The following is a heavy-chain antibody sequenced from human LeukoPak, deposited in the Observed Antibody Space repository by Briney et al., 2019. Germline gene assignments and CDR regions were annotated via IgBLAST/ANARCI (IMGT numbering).Heavy chain of an antibody. CDR3: ARLLRSDSSSVGNFDY. D-gene: IGHD6-6*01. CDR1: GXSFTSYC. J-gene: IGHJ4*02. Sequence: GESLKISFKGSGXSFTSYCIGWVRQMPGKVLEWLEIIYPGDSDTRYSPSFQGQVTISADKSISTAYLQWSSLKASDTAMYYCARLLRSDSSSVGNFDYWGQGTLVTVSS. CDR2: IYPGDSDT. V-gene: IGHV5-51*01.